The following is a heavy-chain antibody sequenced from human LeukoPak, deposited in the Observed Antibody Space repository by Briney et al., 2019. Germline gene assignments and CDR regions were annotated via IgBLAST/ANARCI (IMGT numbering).Heavy chain of an antibody. Sequence: SETLSLTCTVFGDSVSSSNYYWSWIRQPPGKGLEWIGEINHSGSTNYNPSLKSRVTISVDTSKNQFSLKLSSVTAADTAVYYCARGHVLRFLEWLTHNWFDPWGQGTLVTVSS. D-gene: IGHD3-3*01. J-gene: IGHJ5*02. CDR2: INHSGST. CDR3: ARGHVLRFLEWLTHNWFDP. CDR1: GDSVSSSNYY. V-gene: IGHV4-34*01.